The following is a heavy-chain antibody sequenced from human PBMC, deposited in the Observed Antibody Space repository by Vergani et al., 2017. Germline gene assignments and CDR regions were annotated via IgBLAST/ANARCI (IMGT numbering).Heavy chain of an antibody. CDR3: AXDNKQLRPRAFDL. V-gene: IGHV3-21*01. Sequence: EVQLVESGGGLVKPGGSLRLSCAASGFTFSSYSMNWVRQAPGKGLEWVASISSSSSYIYYADSVKGRFTISRDNAKNSLYLQMNRLRAEDRAVYYGAXDNKQLRPRAFDLWGQERMVADSS. CDR1: GFTFSSYS. D-gene: IGHD4-23*01. J-gene: IGHJ3*01. CDR2: ISSSSSYI.